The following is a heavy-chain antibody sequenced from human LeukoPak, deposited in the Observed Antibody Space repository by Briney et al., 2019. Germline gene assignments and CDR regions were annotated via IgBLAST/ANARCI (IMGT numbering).Heavy chain of an antibody. CDR2: IKQDGSEK. Sequence: GGSLRLSCAASGFTFSSYWMSWVRQAPGKGLEWVANIKQDGSEKYYVDSVKGRFTISRDNSKNTLYLQMNSLTTGDTAVYYCSKDSQVAVAVAWGQGTLVTVSS. D-gene: IGHD6-19*01. J-gene: IGHJ5*02. CDR1: GFTFSSYW. V-gene: IGHV3-7*01. CDR3: SKDSQVAVAVA.